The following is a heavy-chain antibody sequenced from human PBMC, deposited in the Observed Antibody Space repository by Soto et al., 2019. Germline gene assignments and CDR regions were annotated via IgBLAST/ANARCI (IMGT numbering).Heavy chain of an antibody. J-gene: IGHJ5*02. V-gene: IGHV1-8*01. Sequence: QVQLVQSGAEVKKPGASVKLSCKASGYTFTSYDINWVRQATGQGLEWMGWMNPNSGNTGYAQKFQGRVTMTRNTSISTAYMELSSLRSEDTAVYYCASRRCSGGSCYPFDPWGQGTLVTVSS. D-gene: IGHD2-15*01. CDR3: ASRRCSGGSCYPFDP. CDR1: GYTFTSYD. CDR2: MNPNSGNT.